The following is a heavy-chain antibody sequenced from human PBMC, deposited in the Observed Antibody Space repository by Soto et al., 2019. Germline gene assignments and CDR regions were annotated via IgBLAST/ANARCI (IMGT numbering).Heavy chain of an antibody. D-gene: IGHD3-10*01. Sequence: SETLSLTCTVSGGSISSSSYYWGWIRQPPGKGLEWIGSIYYSGSTYYNPSLKSRVTISVDTSKNQFSLKLSSVTAADTAVYYCASAQEGTGSGGFDFWGQGTLVTVSS. J-gene: IGHJ3*01. CDR1: GGSISSSSYY. V-gene: IGHV4-39*07. CDR3: ASAQEGTGSGGFDF. CDR2: IYYSGST.